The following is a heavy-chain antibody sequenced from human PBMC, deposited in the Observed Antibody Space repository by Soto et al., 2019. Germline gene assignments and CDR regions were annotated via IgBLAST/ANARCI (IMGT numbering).Heavy chain of an antibody. CDR3: AKERQPNGAYLYDY. CDR2: ISGTSAAT. V-gene: IGHV3-23*01. CDR1: GFTFSSYA. Sequence: EVQLLESGGGLAQPGGSLRLSCAASGFTFSSYAMSWVRQAPGQGLEWVSTISGTSAATYYADSVRGRFTIARDNSKNTLFLQMNSLRAEDTAGYYCAKERQPNGAYLYDYWGQGTQVTVSS. D-gene: IGHD4-17*01. J-gene: IGHJ4*02.